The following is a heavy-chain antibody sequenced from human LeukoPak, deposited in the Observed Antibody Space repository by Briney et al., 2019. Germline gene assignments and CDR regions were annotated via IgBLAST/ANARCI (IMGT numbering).Heavy chain of an antibody. CDR3: ARGRWELRFFD. V-gene: IGHV4-34*01. CDR1: GGSFSGYY. CDR2: INHRGST. Sequence: SETLSLTCAVYGGSFSGYYWSWICQPPGKGLEWIGEINHRGSTNYNPSLKSRVTISVDTSKNQFSLKLSSVTAADTAVYYCARGRWELRFFDWGQGTLVTVSS. J-gene: IGHJ4*02. D-gene: IGHD2-15*01.